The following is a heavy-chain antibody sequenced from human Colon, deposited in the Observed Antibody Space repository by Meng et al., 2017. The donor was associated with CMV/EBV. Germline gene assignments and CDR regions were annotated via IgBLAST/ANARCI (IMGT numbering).Heavy chain of an antibody. CDR1: GFTFSSYG. D-gene: IGHD3-3*01. J-gene: IGHJ6*02. V-gene: IGHV3-30*02. CDR3: ARPKGVDYYYAMDV. CDR2: IRYDGSNK. Sequence: GGSLRLSCAASGFTFSSYGMHWVRQAPGKGLEWVAFIRYDGSNKYYADSVKGRFTISRDNSKNTLYLQMNSLRAEDTAVYYCARPKGVDYYYAMDVWGQGTTVTVSS.